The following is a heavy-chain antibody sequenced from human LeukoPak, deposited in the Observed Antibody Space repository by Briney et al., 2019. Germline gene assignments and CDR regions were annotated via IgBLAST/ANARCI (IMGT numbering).Heavy chain of an antibody. Sequence: ASVKVSCKASGGTFSSYAISWVRQAPGQGLEWMGGIIPIFGTANYAQKFQGRVTITTDESTSTAYMELSSLRSEDTAVYYCAREGHLDGYNYFYFDYWGQGTLVTVSS. CDR1: GGTFSSYA. CDR2: IIPIFGTA. V-gene: IGHV1-69*05. CDR3: AREGHLDGYNYFYFDY. D-gene: IGHD5-24*01. J-gene: IGHJ4*02.